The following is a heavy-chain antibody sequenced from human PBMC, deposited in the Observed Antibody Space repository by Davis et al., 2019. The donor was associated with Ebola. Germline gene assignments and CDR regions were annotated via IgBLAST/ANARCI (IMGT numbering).Heavy chain of an antibody. V-gene: IGHV3-30*03. CDR2: ISYDGSNK. D-gene: IGHD6-13*01. CDR1: GFTFSSYG. J-gene: IGHJ4*02. CDR3: ARDQLGGSSWPPFDY. Sequence: PGGSLRLSCAASGFTFSSYGMHWVRQAPGKGLEWVAVISYDGSNKYYADSVKGRFTISRDNSKNTLYLQMNSLRAEDTAVYYCARDQLGGSSWPPFDYWGQGTLVTVSS.